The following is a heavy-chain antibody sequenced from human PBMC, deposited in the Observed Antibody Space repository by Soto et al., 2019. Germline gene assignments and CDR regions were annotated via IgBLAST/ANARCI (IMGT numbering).Heavy chain of an antibody. CDR1: GFSFSEYS. D-gene: IGHD6-19*01. J-gene: IGHJ6*02. CDR3: AKPLQQWLLQGSGVDV. V-gene: IGHV3-23*01. Sequence: GGSLSLSCSASGFSFSEYSMTCVRQAPGKGLQWVSAISGDTATTHYADSVKGRFTISRDNSRDTLYLQMNSLRVEDTAIYYCAKPLQQWLLQGSGVDVWGQGTTVTVSS. CDR2: ISGDTATT.